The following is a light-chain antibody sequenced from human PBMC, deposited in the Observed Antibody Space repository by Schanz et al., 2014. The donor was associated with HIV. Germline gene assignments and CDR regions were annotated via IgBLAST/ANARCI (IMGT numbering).Light chain of an antibody. J-gene: IGKJ1*01. CDR3: QQYNNWPAWT. Sequence: EIVMTQSPASLSVSLGEGATLSCRASQSVTSNLAWYQQRPGQAPRLLIYGASTRATGIPARFSGSGSGTEFTLTISSLQSEDFAVYYCQQYNNWPAWTFGQGTKVEIK. V-gene: IGKV3-15*01. CDR1: QSVTSN. CDR2: GAS.